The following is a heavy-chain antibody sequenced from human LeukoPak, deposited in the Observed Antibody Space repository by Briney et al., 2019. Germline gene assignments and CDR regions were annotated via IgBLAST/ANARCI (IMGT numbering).Heavy chain of an antibody. D-gene: IGHD2-21*02. CDR3: ASVLYCGADCYSGRYFFDY. CDR1: GYTFTSYD. J-gene: IGHJ4*02. CDR2: INPSGDST. V-gene: IGHV1-46*01. Sequence: ASVKVSCKASGYTFTSYDMHWVRQAPEQGLEWMGIINPSGDSTSYAQKYQGRVSMTRDTSTSTVYMELSSLRSEDPAVYYCASVLYCGADCYSGRYFFDYWGQGTLVTVSS.